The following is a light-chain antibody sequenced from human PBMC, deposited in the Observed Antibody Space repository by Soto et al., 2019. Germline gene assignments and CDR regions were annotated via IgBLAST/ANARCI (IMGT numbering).Light chain of an antibody. V-gene: IGKV1D-13*01. CDR1: QGISSA. J-gene: IGKJ5*01. Sequence: THSPSSISASVGDRVTITCRASQGISSALAWYQQKPGKAPKLLIYDASSLESGVPSRFSGSGSGTDFTLTISSLQPEDFATYYCQQFNNYPPTFGQGTRLEIK. CDR2: DAS. CDR3: QQFNNYPPT.